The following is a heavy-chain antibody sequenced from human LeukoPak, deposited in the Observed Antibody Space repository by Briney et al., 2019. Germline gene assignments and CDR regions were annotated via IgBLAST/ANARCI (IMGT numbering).Heavy chain of an antibody. J-gene: IGHJ4*02. CDR1: GFIFNNYV. V-gene: IGHV3-23*01. D-gene: IGHD3-10*01. Sequence: PGGSLRLSCAASGFIFNNYVMNWVRQAPGKGLEWVSSISGSGVHTYYADSVKGRFTISRDNSKKTLYLQMNSLRAEDTAVYYCAKADRGWGVITKDWGQGTLVTVSS. CDR3: AKADRGWGVITKD. CDR2: ISGSGVHT.